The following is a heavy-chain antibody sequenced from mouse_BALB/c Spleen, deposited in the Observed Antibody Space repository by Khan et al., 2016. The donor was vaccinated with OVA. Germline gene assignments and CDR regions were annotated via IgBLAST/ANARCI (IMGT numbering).Heavy chain of an antibody. V-gene: IGHV9-3-1*01. J-gene: IGHJ1*01. CDR3: ASGGYWYFDV. D-gene: IGHD1-1*02. CDR1: GYTFTNYG. Sequence: QIQLVQSGPELKKPGETVKISCTASGYTFTNYGMNWVKRAPGKGLKWMGWINTYTGEPTYADDFKGRFAFSLETSASTAYLQINNLKNEDTATYFCASGGYWYFDVWGAGTTVTVSS. CDR2: INTYTGEP.